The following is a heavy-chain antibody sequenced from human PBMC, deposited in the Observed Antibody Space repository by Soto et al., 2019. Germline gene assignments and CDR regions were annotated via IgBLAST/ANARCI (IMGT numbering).Heavy chain of an antibody. J-gene: IGHJ6*02. CDR2: IYHSGST. D-gene: IGHD2-21*02. CDR1: GGSISSGGYS. Sequence: QLQLQESGSGLVKPSQTLSLTCAVSGGSISSGGYSWSWIRQPPGKGLEWIGYIYHSGSTYYNPSLKSRVTISVDRSKNQFSLKLSSVTAADTAVYYCARDKIEVDYGGNSDYYYYGMDVWGQGTTVTVSS. V-gene: IGHV4-30-2*01. CDR3: ARDKIEVDYGGNSDYYYYGMDV.